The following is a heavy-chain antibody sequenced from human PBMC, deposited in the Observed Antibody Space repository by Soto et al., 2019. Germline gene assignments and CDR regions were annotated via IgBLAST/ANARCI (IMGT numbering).Heavy chain of an antibody. Sequence: PGESLKISCQGSGYSFTDHWIGWVRQMPGKGLEWVGIIYPGDSDTRYSPYFKGQITTSVDKSINTAYLQWSSLKASDTAMYYCARHRYIHNWLFAFDVWGQGKMVTASS. J-gene: IGHJ3*01. V-gene: IGHV5-51*01. CDR1: GYSFTDHW. CDR2: IYPGDSDT. D-gene: IGHD1-1*01. CDR3: ARHRYIHNWLFAFDV.